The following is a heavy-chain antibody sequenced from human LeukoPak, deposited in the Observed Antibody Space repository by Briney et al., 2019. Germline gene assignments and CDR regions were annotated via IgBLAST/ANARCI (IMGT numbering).Heavy chain of an antibody. Sequence: ASVKVSCKASGYTFTSYGISWVRQAPGQGLDWMGWISAYNGNTDYAQKFQGRVTMTTDTSTSTVYMELRSLRSDDTAVYYCARDHGAAVAGTWGFWGQGTLVTVSS. J-gene: IGHJ4*02. V-gene: IGHV1-18*01. D-gene: IGHD6-19*01. CDR2: ISAYNGNT. CDR1: GYTFTSYG. CDR3: ARDHGAAVAGTWGF.